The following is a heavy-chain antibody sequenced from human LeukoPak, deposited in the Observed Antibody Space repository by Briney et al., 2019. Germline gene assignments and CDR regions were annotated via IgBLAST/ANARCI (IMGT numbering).Heavy chain of an antibody. D-gene: IGHD2-2*02. CDR3: ARTDIVVVPAAIHWYFDL. CDR1: GYTFTSYG. Sequence: ASVKVSCKASGYTFTSYGISWVRQAPGQGLEWMGWISAYNGNTNYAQKLQGRVTMTTDTSTSTAYMELRSLRSDDTAVYYCARTDIVVVPAAIHWYFDLWGRGTLVTVSS. V-gene: IGHV1-18*01. CDR2: ISAYNGNT. J-gene: IGHJ2*01.